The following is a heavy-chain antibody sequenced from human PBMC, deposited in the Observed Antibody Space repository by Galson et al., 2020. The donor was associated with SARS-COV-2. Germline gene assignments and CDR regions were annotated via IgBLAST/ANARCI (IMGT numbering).Heavy chain of an antibody. D-gene: IGHD5-12*01. J-gene: IGHJ4*02. CDR1: GVSISSGGYY. V-gene: IGHV4-31*03. Sequence: SQTLSLTCTVSGVSISSGGYYWSWIRQHPGKGLEWIGYIYYSETTNYNPSLKSRVSMSIDPSKSQFSLKLNSVTAADTAVYYCAGGYNGYDLDYWGQGTLVTVSS. CDR2: IYYSETT. CDR3: AGGYNGYDLDY.